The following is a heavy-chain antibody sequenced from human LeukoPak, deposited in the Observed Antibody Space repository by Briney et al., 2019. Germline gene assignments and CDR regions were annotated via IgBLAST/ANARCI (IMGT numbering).Heavy chain of an antibody. CDR3: ASYPNWDDAFDI. V-gene: IGHV4-30-4*01. CDR2: IYYSGST. D-gene: IGHD1-1*01. Sequence: NSSETLSLTCTVSGGSISSGDYYWSWIRQPPGKGLEWIGYIYYSGSTYYNPSLKSRVTISVDTSKNQFSLKLSSVTAADTAVYYCASYPNWDDAFDIWGQGTMVTVSS. J-gene: IGHJ3*02. CDR1: GGSISSGDYY.